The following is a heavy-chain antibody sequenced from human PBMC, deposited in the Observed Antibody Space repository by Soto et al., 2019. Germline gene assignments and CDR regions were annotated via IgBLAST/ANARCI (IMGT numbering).Heavy chain of an antibody. CDR2: IYYSGST. J-gene: IGHJ4*02. D-gene: IGHD7-27*01. V-gene: IGHV4-59*08. CDR3: ARRWGRTFDY. Sequence: QVQLQESGPGLVKPSETLSLTCTVSGGSISSYYWSWIRQPPGKGLEWIGYIYYSGSTNYNPSLKTRVTISVDTSNNHFSLKLSSVTAADTAVYYCARRWGRTFDYWGQGTLVTVSS. CDR1: GGSISSYY.